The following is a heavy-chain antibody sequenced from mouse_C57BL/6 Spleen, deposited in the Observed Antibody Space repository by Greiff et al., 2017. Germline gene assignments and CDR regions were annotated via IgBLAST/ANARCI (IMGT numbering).Heavy chain of an antibody. CDR2: IYPGDGDT. Sequence: QVQLKESGPELVKPGASVKISCKASGYAFSSSWMNWVKQRPGKGLEWIGRIYPGDGDTNYNGKFKGKATLTADKSSSTAYMQLSSLTSEDYAVYFCESEGYYGSRDYFDDWGQGTTLTVSS. J-gene: IGHJ2*01. CDR3: ESEGYYGSRDYFDD. V-gene: IGHV1-82*01. D-gene: IGHD1-1*01. CDR1: GYAFSSSW.